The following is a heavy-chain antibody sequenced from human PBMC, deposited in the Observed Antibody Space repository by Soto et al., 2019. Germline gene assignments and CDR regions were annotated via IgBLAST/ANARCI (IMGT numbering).Heavy chain of an antibody. CDR1: GCTFSSYA. CDR2: IIPIFGTA. V-gene: IGHV1-69*06. D-gene: IGHD1-26*01. J-gene: IGHJ3*02. Sequence: QVQLVQSGAEVKKPGSSVKVSCKASGCTFSSYAISWVRQAPGQGLEWMGGIIPIFGTANYAQKFQGRVTIKGDKCASTAYTELSSLRSEYTAVYYCAIQWELLRHAFDICCQGKMVTVAS. CDR3: AIQWELLRHAFDI.